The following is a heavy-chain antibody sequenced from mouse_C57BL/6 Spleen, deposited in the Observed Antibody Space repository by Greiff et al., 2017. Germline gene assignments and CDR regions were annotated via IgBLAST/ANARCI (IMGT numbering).Heavy chain of an antibody. Sequence: VQLQQSVAELVRPGASVKLSCTASGFNIKNTYMHWVKQRPEQGLEWIGRIDPANGNTKYAPKFQGKATITADTSSNTAYLQLSSLTSEDTAIYYCAGWCYSNYGQFDVWGTGTTVTVSS. CDR2: IDPANGNT. CDR3: AGWCYSNYGQFDV. J-gene: IGHJ1*03. D-gene: IGHD2-5*01. CDR1: GFNIKNTY. V-gene: IGHV14-3*01.